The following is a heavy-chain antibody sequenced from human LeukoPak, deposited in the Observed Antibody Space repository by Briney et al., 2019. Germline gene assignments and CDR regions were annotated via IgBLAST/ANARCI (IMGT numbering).Heavy chain of an antibody. J-gene: IGHJ4*02. D-gene: IGHD2-15*01. Sequence: VASVKVSCKASGYTFNGYYKHWVRQAPGQGLEWMGWINPNSGGTNYAQRFQGRVTMTRDTSISTAYMELTSLTSDDTAVYFWARGGGGLAYWGPGTLVTVSS. CDR3: ARGGGGLAY. CDR1: GYTFNGYY. V-gene: IGHV1-2*02. CDR2: INPNSGGT.